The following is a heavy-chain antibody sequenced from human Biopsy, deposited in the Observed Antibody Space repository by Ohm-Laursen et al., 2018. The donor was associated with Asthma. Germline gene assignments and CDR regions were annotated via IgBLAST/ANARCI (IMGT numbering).Heavy chain of an antibody. Sequence: SLRLSCAAPGFTVSRDHMFWVRQAPGKGLEWVSVIYSGGTSDTADSVRGRFTISRDNSKNTLYLQMNSLRTEDTAVYYCAKRRGYSGHDNDYWGQGTLVIVSS. CDR2: IYSGGTS. J-gene: IGHJ4*02. V-gene: IGHV3-53*05. D-gene: IGHD5-12*01. CDR3: AKRRGYSGHDNDY. CDR1: GFTVSRDH.